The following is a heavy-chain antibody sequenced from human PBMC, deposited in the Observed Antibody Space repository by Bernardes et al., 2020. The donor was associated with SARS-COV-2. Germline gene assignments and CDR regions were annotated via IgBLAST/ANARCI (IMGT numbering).Heavy chain of an antibody. CDR3: TKGPQAAAGFSPFDS. CDR2: ISLRSDKT. Sequence: GGSLRLSCEASGFSFSSSAMSWVRQAPGKGLEWVSGISLRSDKTYYADSVRGRFIISRDISKNTLYRQMTSLRADDSGVYFCTKGPQAAAGFSPFDSWGQGTLVTVSS. J-gene: IGHJ4*02. D-gene: IGHD6-13*01. CDR1: GFSFSSSA. V-gene: IGHV3-23*01.